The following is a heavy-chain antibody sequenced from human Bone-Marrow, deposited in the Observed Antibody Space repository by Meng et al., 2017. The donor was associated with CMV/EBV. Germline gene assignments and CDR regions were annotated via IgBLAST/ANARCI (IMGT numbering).Heavy chain of an antibody. V-gene: IGHV1-2*02. J-gene: IGHJ4*01. D-gene: IGHD6-19*01. Sequence: QVQLVQSGAEMKKSGASVKFACKGCGYTITDYYIHRVRQAPGQGFQWMGWINPNDDTNYSQNFQGRITMTRDMSIITIYMELSRLTSEDTDVYYCGRSSGWSRFDYWGHGTLVTVSS. CDR3: GRSSGWSRFDY. CDR2: INPNDDT. CDR1: GYTITDYY.